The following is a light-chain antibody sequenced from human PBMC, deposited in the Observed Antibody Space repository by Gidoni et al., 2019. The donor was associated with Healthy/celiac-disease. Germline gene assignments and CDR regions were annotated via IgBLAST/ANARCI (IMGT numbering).Light chain of an antibody. J-gene: IGLJ2*01. CDR2: DDS. CDR3: QVWDSTVV. Sequence: SYVPTQPPSASVAPGKTARITCGGNNIGSQSVHWYQQKPGQAPVLVVYDDSDRPSGIPERFSGSNSGNTATLTISRVEAGDEADYYCQVWDSTVVFGGGTKLTVL. CDR1: NIGSQS. V-gene: IGLV3-21*03.